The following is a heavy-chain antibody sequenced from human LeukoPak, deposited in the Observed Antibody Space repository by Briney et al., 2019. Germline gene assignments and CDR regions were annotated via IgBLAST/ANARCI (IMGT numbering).Heavy chain of an antibody. CDR3: VRVCGSFYYYYIDV. V-gene: IGHV4-31*03. Sequence: SQTLSLTCTVSGDSIRDGGCYWSWIRQHPGKGLEWIGYVYYTGSTFYNPSLKGRVTLSVVPSKNQFSLNVTSVTAADTAVYYCVRVCGSFYYYYIDVWGTGTTVTVSS. J-gene: IGHJ6*03. CDR1: GDSIRDGGCY. D-gene: IGHD5-12*01. CDR2: VYYTGST.